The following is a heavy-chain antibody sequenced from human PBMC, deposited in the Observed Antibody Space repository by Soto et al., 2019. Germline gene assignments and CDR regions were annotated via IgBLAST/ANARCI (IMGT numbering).Heavy chain of an antibody. CDR1: GYSFTSSW. Sequence: GESRKISCKGSGYSFTSSWITWVRQMPGKVLEWMGNIDPSDSYTNYSPSFQGHVTISADKSISTAYLRWSSLKVSDTAMYYCARRNSSSGLNFDYWGQGTLVNVSS. CDR3: ARRNSSSGLNFDY. CDR2: IDPSDSYT. V-gene: IGHV5-10-1*01. J-gene: IGHJ4*02. D-gene: IGHD6-6*01.